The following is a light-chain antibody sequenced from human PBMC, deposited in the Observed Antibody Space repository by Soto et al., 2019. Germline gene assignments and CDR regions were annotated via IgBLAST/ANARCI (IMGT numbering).Light chain of an antibody. Sequence: ELVLTQSPGTLSPSPGERATLSCRASQSVSSTYLAWYQQKPGQAPRLLIYDASSRATGIPDRFSGSGSGTDFTLTISGLEPEDFAVYYCLQYGSSPQGTFGQGTKVEIK. CDR2: DAS. J-gene: IGKJ1*01. V-gene: IGKV3-20*01. CDR1: QSVSSTY. CDR3: LQYGSSPQGT.